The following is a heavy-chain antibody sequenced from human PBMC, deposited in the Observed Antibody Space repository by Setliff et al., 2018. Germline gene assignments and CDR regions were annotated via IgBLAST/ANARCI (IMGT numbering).Heavy chain of an antibody. Sequence: PSETLSLTCTVSGGSISSHYWDWIRQPPGKGLEWIGFISYSGITTYNVSPKSRVSISVDTSKNQLSLTLSSVTAADTAVYYCVREGYSEYFQDWGRGTLVTVSS. CDR1: GGSISSHY. J-gene: IGHJ1*01. CDR2: ISYSGIT. D-gene: IGHD1-1*01. V-gene: IGHV4-59*11. CDR3: VREGYSEYFQD.